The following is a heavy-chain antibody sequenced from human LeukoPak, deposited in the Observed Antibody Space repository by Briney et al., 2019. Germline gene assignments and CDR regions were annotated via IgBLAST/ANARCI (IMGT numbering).Heavy chain of an antibody. J-gene: IGHJ4*02. Sequence: GGSLRLSCEGSGFTFSSYSMNWVRQAPGKGLEWVSYISRPGNTVYYADSVRGRFAISRDNSENTVYLQMNNLRAEDTAVYYCAGRVTGYSSGYVYWGQGTLVTVSS. CDR1: GFTFSSYS. D-gene: IGHD5-18*01. V-gene: IGHV3-48*01. CDR3: AGRVTGYSSGYVY. CDR2: ISRPGNTV.